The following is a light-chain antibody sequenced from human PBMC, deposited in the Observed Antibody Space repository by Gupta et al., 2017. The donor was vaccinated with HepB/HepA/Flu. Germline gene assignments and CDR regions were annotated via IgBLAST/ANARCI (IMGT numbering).Light chain of an antibody. CDR3: QQENSCQWT. J-gene: IGKJ1*01. V-gene: IGKV1-5*03. CDR1: QSISSW. CDR2: KAS. Sequence: DIQMTQSPSTVSASVGDRVTITCRASQSISSWLAWYQQKPGKAPKLLIYKASSVESGVPSRFSGSGSGSQFTLTISSLQPDDFATYYCQQENSCQWTFGQGTKVEIK.